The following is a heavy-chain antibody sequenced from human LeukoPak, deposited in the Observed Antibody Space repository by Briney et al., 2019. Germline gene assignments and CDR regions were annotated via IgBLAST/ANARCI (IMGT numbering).Heavy chain of an antibody. CDR2: IKPDGSEK. D-gene: IGHD2/OR15-2a*01. V-gene: IGHV3-7*01. CDR3: ARSEAGISY. J-gene: IGHJ4*02. CDR1: GFTFSGYW. Sequence: SGGSLRLSCAASGFTFSGYWMAWVRQAPGKGLEWVANIKPDGSEKFYVDSGKGRFIISRDNAKSSLYLQMNSLRAEDTAMYYCARSEAGISYWGQGSLVTVSS.